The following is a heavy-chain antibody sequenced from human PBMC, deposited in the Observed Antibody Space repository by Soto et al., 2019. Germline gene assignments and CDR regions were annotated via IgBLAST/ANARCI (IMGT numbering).Heavy chain of an antibody. CDR1: GLTFSSYA. D-gene: IGHD4-17*01. J-gene: IGHJ4*02. CDR3: AKVSYGDYQGHFDY. CDR2: ISGSGGST. V-gene: IGHV3-23*01. Sequence: GSLRLSCAASGLTFSSYAMSWVRQAPGKGLEWVSAISGSGGSTYYADSVKGRFTISRDNSKNTLYLQMNSLRAEDTAVYYCAKVSYGDYQGHFDYWGQGTLVTVSS.